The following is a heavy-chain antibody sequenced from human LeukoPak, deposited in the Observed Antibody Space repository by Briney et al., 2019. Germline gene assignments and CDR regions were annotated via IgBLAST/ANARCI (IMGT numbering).Heavy chain of an antibody. D-gene: IGHD6-6*01. Sequence: KPSETLSLTCAVSGYSISGGYYWGWIRQPPGKGLEWIGSIYHSGSTYYNPSLKSRVTISVDTSKNQFSLKLSSVTAADTAVYHCARSSSSSVSNNYWGQGTLVTVSS. V-gene: IGHV4-38-2*01. J-gene: IGHJ4*02. CDR1: GYSISGGYY. CDR3: ARSSSSSVSNNY. CDR2: IYHSGST.